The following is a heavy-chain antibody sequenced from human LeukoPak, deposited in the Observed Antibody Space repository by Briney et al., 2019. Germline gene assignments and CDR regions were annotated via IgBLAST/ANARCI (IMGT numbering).Heavy chain of an antibody. J-gene: IGHJ6*02. CDR3: ATYDILTGKVYGMDV. CDR2: INPNSGGT. V-gene: IGHV1-2*02. Sequence: GASVKVSCKASGYTFTGYYMHWVRQAPGQGLEWMGWINPNSGGTIYAQKFQGRVTMTEDTSTDTAYMELSSLRSEDTAVYYCATYDILTGKVYGMDVWGQGTTVTVSS. D-gene: IGHD3-9*01. CDR1: GYTFTGYY.